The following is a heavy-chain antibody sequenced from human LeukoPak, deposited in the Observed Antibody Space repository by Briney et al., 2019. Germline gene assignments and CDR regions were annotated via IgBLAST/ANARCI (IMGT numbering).Heavy chain of an antibody. D-gene: IGHD3-16*01. Sequence: SETLSLTCTVSGGSISSYYWSWIRRPPGKGLGWIGYIYYSGSTNYNPSLKSRVTISVDTSKNQFSLKLSSVTAADTAVYYCARWTWGNFDYWGQGTLVTVSS. V-gene: IGHV4-59*01. CDR3: ARWTWGNFDY. CDR2: IYYSGST. CDR1: GGSISSYY. J-gene: IGHJ4*02.